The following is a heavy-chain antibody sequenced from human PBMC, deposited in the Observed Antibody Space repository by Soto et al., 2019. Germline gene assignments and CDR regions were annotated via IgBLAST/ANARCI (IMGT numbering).Heavy chain of an antibody. J-gene: IGHJ6*02. D-gene: IGHD1-1*01. CDR1: GFTSSSYT. CDR2: ISSSSSYI. Sequence: GSLRLSCAASGFTSSSYTLNWVRQAPGKGLEWVSSISSSSSYIYYADSVKGRFTISRDNARNSLYLQMNSLRAEDTAVYYCARDLSVAGTFVLGPYYGMDVWGQGTTVTVSS. V-gene: IGHV3-21*01. CDR3: ARDLSVAGTFVLGPYYGMDV.